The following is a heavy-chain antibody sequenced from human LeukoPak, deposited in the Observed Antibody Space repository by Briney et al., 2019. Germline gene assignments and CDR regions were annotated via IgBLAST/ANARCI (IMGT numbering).Heavy chain of an antibody. Sequence: GASVKVSCKASGGTFSSSAISWVRQAPGQGLEWMGGIIPIFGTPNYARKFQGRVTITADESTSTAYMELSSLRSEDTAMYYCARGMATIHDAFDIWGQGTMVTVSS. J-gene: IGHJ3*02. V-gene: IGHV1-69*13. CDR2: IIPIFGTP. CDR3: ARGMATIHDAFDI. D-gene: IGHD5-24*01. CDR1: GGTFSSSA.